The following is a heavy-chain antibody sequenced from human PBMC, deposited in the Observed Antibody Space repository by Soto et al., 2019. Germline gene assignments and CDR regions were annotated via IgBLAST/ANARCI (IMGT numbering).Heavy chain of an antibody. J-gene: IGHJ4*02. V-gene: IGHV3-15*05. CDR3: FKGAQQGI. CDR1: GITVSNAW. Sequence: GGSLRLSCVASGITVSNAWMNWVRQAPGKGLEWVGRIRPKADGGTTDFAAPVKGRFTISRDDSKNTLYLQMNSVETEDTAVYYCFKGAQQGIWGRGTLVTVSS. CDR2: IRPKADGGTT.